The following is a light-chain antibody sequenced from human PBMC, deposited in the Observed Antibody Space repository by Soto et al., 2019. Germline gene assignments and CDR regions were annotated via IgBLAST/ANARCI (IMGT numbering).Light chain of an antibody. CDR2: GAS. CDR1: QSVSTSQ. J-gene: IGKJ1*01. V-gene: IGKV3-20*01. CDR3: QQYGGSPRT. Sequence: EIVLTQSPGTLSLSPGERATLSGRASQSVSTSQLAWYQQKPGQAPRLLIFGASSRATGIPDRFRGSGSGTDFTLTISRLEPEDFAVYYCQQYGGSPRTFGQGTKVEIK.